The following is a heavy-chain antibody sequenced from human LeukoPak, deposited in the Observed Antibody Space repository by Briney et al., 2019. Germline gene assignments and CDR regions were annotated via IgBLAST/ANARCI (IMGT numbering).Heavy chain of an antibody. CDR2: IYSGGRT. CDR3: ARGEGLFDY. V-gene: IGHV3-53*01. CDR1: GFTFSSYA. Sequence: GRSLRLSCAASGFTFSSYAMSWVRQAPGKGLEWVSVIYSGGRTKYADSVKGRFTISRDNSKNTLYLQMNSLRAEDTAVYYCARGEGLFDYWGQGTLVTVSS. J-gene: IGHJ4*02.